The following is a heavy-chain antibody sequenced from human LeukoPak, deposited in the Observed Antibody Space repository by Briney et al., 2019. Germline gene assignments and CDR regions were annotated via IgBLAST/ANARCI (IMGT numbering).Heavy chain of an antibody. D-gene: IGHD1-7*01. Sequence: SVKVSCKASGGTFSSYAISWVRQAPGQGLGWMGGIIPIFGTANYAQKFQGRVTITADESTSTAYMELSSLRSEDTAVYYCARDLAPILGEGTNHYYYMDVWGKGTTVTISS. CDR1: GGTFSSYA. V-gene: IGHV1-69*13. J-gene: IGHJ6*03. CDR2: IIPIFGTA. CDR3: ARDLAPILGEGTNHYYYMDV.